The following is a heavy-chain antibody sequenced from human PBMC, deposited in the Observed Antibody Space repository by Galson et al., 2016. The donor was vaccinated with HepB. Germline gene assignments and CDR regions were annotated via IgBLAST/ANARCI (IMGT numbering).Heavy chain of an antibody. V-gene: IGHV4-39*01. CDR3: ARQRHTSASKFFDY. Sequence: SETLSLTCSVSGASISSTTNYWIWIRQPPGKGLEWIGSIYYNGSPSYNPSLKSRLTVSVDTSKNQFSLRLTSVTAADTAVYYCARQRHTSASKFFDYWGQGILVTVSS. J-gene: IGHJ4*02. CDR2: IYYNGSP. D-gene: IGHD2-15*01. CDR1: GASISSTTNY.